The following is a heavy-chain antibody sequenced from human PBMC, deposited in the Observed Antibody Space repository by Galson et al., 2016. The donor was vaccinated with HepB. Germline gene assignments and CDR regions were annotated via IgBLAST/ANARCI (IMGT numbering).Heavy chain of an antibody. V-gene: IGHV4-61*01. CDR2: IYHSGST. Sequence: SETLSLTCTVSGGSVSSGSYYWSWIRQPPGKGLEWIGYIYHSGSTNYKHSLKSRVTISVDTSKNQFSLKLSSVTAADTAVYYCARMEHKWALWFGERDVWGQGTTVTVSS. J-gene: IGHJ6*02. D-gene: IGHD3-10*01. CDR3: ARMEHKWALWFGERDV. CDR1: GGSVSSGSYY.